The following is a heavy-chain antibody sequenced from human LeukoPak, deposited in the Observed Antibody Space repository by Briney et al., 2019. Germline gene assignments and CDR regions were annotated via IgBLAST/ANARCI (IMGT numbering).Heavy chain of an antibody. CDR3: ARRLYGDYYSDY. CDR2: MNPNSGNT. D-gene: IGHD4-17*01. Sequence: GASVKVSCKASGYTFTSYDINWVRQATGQGLEWMGWMNPNSGNTGYAQKSQGRVTMTRNTSISTAYMELSSLRSEDTAVYYCARRLYGDYYSDYWGQGTLVTVSS. J-gene: IGHJ4*02. CDR1: GYTFTSYD. V-gene: IGHV1-8*01.